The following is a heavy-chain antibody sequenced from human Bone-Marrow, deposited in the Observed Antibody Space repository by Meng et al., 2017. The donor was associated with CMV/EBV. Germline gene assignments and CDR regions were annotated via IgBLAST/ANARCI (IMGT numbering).Heavy chain of an antibody. D-gene: IGHD3-22*01. CDR3: ARGIVAFDY. CDR1: GGSISSGGNY. J-gene: IGHJ4*02. Sequence: SLTCTVYGGSISSGGNYWSWIRQHPGKGLEWIGYIYYSGSTSYNPSLKSRVTVSVDTSKNQFSLKLTSVTAADTAVYYCARGIVAFDYWGQGTLVTVSS. CDR2: IYYSGST. V-gene: IGHV4-31*03.